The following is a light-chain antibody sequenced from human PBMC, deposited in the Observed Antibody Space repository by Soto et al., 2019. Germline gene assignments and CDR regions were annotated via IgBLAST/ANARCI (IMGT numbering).Light chain of an antibody. V-gene: IGKV3-20*01. CDR1: QTACSNC. CDR3: QQYGGSPGFT. J-gene: IGKJ3*01. Sequence: EIVLTQSPGTLSLSPGERATLSCRASQTACSNCLAWYQQKPGQAPRLLISGASNRATGIPDRFSGSGSGTDHTLTISRLEPEDFAVYYCQQYGGSPGFTFGPGTRVDIK. CDR2: GAS.